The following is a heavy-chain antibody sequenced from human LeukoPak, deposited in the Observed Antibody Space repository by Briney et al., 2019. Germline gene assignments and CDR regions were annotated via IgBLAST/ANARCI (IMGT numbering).Heavy chain of an antibody. D-gene: IGHD3-16*01. Sequence: GGSLRLSCAASGFSVSSHYMSWVRQAPGKGLEWVSVIYTAGNTYHADPVLGRFTTSRDDSQNMLFLQMDSLRDEDTAVYYCTRDLGHGLLLGVDYGLDVWGKGTTVTVSS. CDR3: TRDLGHGLLLGVDYGLDV. J-gene: IGHJ6*04. V-gene: IGHV3-66*01. CDR1: GFSVSSHY. CDR2: IYTAGNT.